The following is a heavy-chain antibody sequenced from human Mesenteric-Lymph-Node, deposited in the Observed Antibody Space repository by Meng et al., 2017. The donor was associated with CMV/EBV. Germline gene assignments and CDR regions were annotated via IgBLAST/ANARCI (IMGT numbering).Heavy chain of an antibody. CDR3: ASDLTGTWGFDS. CDR1: GGSISSYY. CDR2: VYYSGNT. V-gene: IGHV4-59*01. J-gene: IGHJ4*02. Sequence: SETLSLTCTVSGGSISSYYWSWIRQPPAKGLEWIGYVYYSGNTKYNPSLKSRVTISIDTSKNQFSLKLSSVTAADTAVYYCASDLTGTWGFDSWGQGTLVTVSS. D-gene: IGHD7-27*01.